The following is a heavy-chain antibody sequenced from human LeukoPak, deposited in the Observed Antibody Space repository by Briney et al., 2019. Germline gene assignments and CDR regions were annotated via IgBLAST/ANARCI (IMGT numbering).Heavy chain of an antibody. D-gene: IGHD3-22*01. J-gene: IGHJ4*02. Sequence: SETLSLTCTVSGGSISSYYWSWTRQPPGKGLEWIGYIYYSGSTNYNPSLKSRVTISVDTSKNQFSLKLSSVTAADTAVYYCAGAGDTYYYDSSGPCDYWGQGTLVTVSS. CDR3: AGAGDTYYYDSSGPCDY. CDR1: GGSISSYY. V-gene: IGHV4-59*01. CDR2: IYYSGST.